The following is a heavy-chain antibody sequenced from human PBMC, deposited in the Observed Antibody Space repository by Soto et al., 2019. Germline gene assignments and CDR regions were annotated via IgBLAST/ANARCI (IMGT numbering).Heavy chain of an antibody. D-gene: IGHD5-18*01. V-gene: IGHV1-18*04. J-gene: IGHJ6*02. CDR3: AREIVDTAMVHTFYYDGLDV. Sequence: SMRVSYKASGYSLKGYVIIRVLQASAKTLEWMGWISVYDGNKNYAQKIQGRGTMTTDTSTNTAYMELTSLRAEDTAIYYCAREIVDTAMVHTFYYDGLDVCGQGATVTVAS. CDR1: GYSLKGYV. CDR2: ISVYDGNK.